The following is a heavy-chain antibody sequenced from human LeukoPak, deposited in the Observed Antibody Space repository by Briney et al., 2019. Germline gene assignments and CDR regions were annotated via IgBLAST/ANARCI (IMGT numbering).Heavy chain of an antibody. Sequence: ASVKVSCKASGYTFTSYAMNWVRQAPGQGLEWMGWINTNTGNPTYAQGFTGRFVFSLDTSVSTTYLQISGLKAEDTAVYYCARGVTNYYYYYMDVWGKGTLVTVSS. CDR1: GYTFTSYA. CDR2: INTNTGNP. J-gene: IGHJ6*03. D-gene: IGHD4-17*01. V-gene: IGHV7-4-1*02. CDR3: ARGVTNYYYYYMDV.